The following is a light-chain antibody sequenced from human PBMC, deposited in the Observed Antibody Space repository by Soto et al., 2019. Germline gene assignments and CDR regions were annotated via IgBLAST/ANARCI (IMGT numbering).Light chain of an antibody. V-gene: IGLV1-40*01. CDR2: GDT. CDR3: QSYDTSLSGFVI. J-gene: IGLJ2*01. CDR1: SSNIGAGYG. Sequence: QPVLTQPPSVSGAPGQRVTISCTGSSSNIGAGYGVHWYQQLPGTAPKLLIYGDTNRPSGVPDRFSGSKSDTSASLAITGLQAEDEADYYCQSYDTSLSGFVIFGGGTKLTVL.